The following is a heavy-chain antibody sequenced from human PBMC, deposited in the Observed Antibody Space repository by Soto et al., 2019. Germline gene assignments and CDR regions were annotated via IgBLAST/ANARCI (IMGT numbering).Heavy chain of an antibody. V-gene: IGHV3-53*02. Sequence: EVQLVETGGGLLQPGGSLRLSCTASGFIVSNRYMNWVRQAPGKGLEWVSILYNGGSTYYADSVKGRFTISRDDSNNTVNLQMNNLRAEDTAIYYCARGRASGPCNAVDMWGRGTMVSVSS. CDR2: LYNGGST. CDR1: GFIVSNRY. J-gene: IGHJ3*02. CDR3: ARGRASGPCNAVDM. D-gene: IGHD5-12*01.